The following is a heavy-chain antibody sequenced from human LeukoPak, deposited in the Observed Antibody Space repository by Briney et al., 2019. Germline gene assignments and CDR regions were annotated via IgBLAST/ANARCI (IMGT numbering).Heavy chain of an antibody. D-gene: IGHD7-27*01. Sequence: GGSLRLSCAASGFPFTSYNMNWVRQAPGKGLEWVSYISTTGTIYYADSVKGRFTISRDNGKNSLYLEMNSVRPEDTAVYYCARDHKDWGVFDYWGQGTLVTVSS. CDR3: ARDHKDWGVFDY. J-gene: IGHJ4*02. V-gene: IGHV3-48*04. CDR1: GFPFTSYN. CDR2: ISTTGTI.